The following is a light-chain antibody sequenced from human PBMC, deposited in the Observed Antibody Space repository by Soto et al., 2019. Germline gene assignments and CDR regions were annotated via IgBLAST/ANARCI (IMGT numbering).Light chain of an antibody. V-gene: IGLV2-23*01. CDR1: SSDVGSYNL. Sequence: QSVLTQPASVSGSPGQSITISCTGTSSDVGSYNLVSWYQQHPGKASKLMIYEGSKRPSGVSNRFSGSKSGNTASLTLSGLQAEDESDYYCCSYAGSYVVFGGGTKVTVL. CDR3: CSYAGSYVV. J-gene: IGLJ2*01. CDR2: EGS.